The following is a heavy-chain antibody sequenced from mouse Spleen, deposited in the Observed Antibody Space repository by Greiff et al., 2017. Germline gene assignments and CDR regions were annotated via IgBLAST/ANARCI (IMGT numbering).Heavy chain of an antibody. CDR3: TPLYYGYDLYWYFDV. CDR1: GFTFSNYW. V-gene: IGHV6-3*01. Sequence: EVKLMESGGGLVQPGGSMKLSCVASGFTFSNYWMNWVRQSPEKGLEWVAQIRLKSDNYATHYAESVKGRFTISRDDSKSSVYLQMNNLRAEDTGIYYCTPLYYGYDLYWYFDVWGTGTTVTVSS. D-gene: IGHD2-2*01. J-gene: IGHJ1*03. CDR2: IRLKSDNYAT.